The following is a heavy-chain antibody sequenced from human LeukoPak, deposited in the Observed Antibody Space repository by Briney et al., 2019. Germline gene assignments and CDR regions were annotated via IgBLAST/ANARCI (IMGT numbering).Heavy chain of an antibody. Sequence: SETLSLTCSVSGGSLSTYYWSWIRQPPGKGLEWIGYIYYSGSTNYNPSLKSRVTISVHTSQNQFSLKLGSVTAADTAVYYCARRYSSGPFDYWGQGTLVTVSS. CDR3: ARRYSSGPFDY. CDR2: IYYSGST. V-gene: IGHV4-59*08. CDR1: GGSLSTYY. D-gene: IGHD5-18*01. J-gene: IGHJ4*02.